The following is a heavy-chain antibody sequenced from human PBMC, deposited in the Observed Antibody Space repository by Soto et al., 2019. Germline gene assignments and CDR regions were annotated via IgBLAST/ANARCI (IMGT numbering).Heavy chain of an antibody. V-gene: IGHV1-18*01. CDR3: ARDPPPYCSSTSCLGPLDY. CDR2: ISAYNGNT. Sequence: ASVKVSCKASGYTFTSYGISWVRQAPGQGLEWMGWISAYNGNTNYAQKLQGRVTMTTDTSTSTAYMELRSLRSDDTAVYYCARDPPPYCSSTSCLGPLDYWGQGTLVTVSS. D-gene: IGHD2-2*01. CDR1: GYTFTSYG. J-gene: IGHJ4*02.